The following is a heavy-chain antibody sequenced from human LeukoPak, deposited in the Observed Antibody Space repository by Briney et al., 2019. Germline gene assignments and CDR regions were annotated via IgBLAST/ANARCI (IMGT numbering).Heavy chain of an antibody. CDR3: ATGWEEKGRCRGGSGINPEFDY. CDR2: IKGSGSEK. V-gene: IGHV3-7*01. J-gene: IGHJ4*02. Sequence: GGSLRLSCVALGFTSSVYWMNCVRQAPGKRLEWVANIKGSGSEKYSLDSVKGRFAMSRDNAWHSLYFHLNSLTVEDTAGYGRATGWEEKGRCRGGSGINPEFDYWGQGALVTVSS. D-gene: IGHD2-15*01. CDR1: GFTSSVYW.